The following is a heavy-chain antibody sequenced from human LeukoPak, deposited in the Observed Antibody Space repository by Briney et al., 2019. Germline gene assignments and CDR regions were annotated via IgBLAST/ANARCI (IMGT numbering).Heavy chain of an antibody. V-gene: IGHV3-30*03. J-gene: IGHJ5*02. Sequence: GGSLRLSCAASGFTFSSYGMHWVRQAPGKGLEWVAVISYDGSNKYYADSVKGRFTISRDNSKNTLYLQMNSLRAEDTAVYYCAREFSPLWFGALDPWGQGTLVTVSS. CDR2: ISYDGSNK. CDR3: AREFSPLWFGALDP. CDR1: GFTFSSYG. D-gene: IGHD3-10*01.